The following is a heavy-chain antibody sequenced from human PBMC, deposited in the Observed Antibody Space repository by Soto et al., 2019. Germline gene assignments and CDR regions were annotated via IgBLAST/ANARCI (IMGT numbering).Heavy chain of an antibody. D-gene: IGHD2-15*01. Sequence: QVQLVESGGGVVQPGRSLRLSCAASGFTFSSYAMHWVRQAPGKGLEWVAVISYDGSNKYYADSVKGRFTISRDMSKNTLYLQMNSLRAEDTAVYYCARAGGLLLDYWGQGTLVTVSS. V-gene: IGHV3-30-3*01. CDR1: GFTFSSYA. CDR3: ARAGGLLLDY. J-gene: IGHJ4*02. CDR2: ISYDGSNK.